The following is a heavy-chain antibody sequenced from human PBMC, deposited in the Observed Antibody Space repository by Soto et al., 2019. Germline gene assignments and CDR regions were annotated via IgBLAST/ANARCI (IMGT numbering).Heavy chain of an antibody. CDR2: IYYSGST. CDR3: ARQYFGWSPGWFDP. V-gene: IGHV4-39*01. J-gene: IGHJ5*02. D-gene: IGHD3-9*01. Sequence: PSETLSLTCTVSGGSISSSSYYWGWIRQPPGKGLEWIGSIYYSGSTYYNPSLKSRVTISVDTSKNQFSLKLSSVTAADTAVYYCARQYFGWSPGWFDPWGQGTLVTVSS. CDR1: GGSISSSSYY.